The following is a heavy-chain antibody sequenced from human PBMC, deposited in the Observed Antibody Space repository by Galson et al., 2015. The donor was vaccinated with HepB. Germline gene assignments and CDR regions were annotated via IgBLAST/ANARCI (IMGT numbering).Heavy chain of an antibody. D-gene: IGHD2-15*01. CDR2: IIPIFGTA. Sequence: SVKVSCKASGGTFSSYAISWVRQAPGQGLEWMGGIIPIFGTANYAQKFQGRVTITADESTSTAHMELSSLRSEDTAVYYCARGPVGIYCSGGSCYNYFDYWGQGTLVTVSS. CDR1: GGTFSSYA. CDR3: ARGPVGIYCSGGSCYNYFDY. V-gene: IGHV1-69*13. J-gene: IGHJ4*02.